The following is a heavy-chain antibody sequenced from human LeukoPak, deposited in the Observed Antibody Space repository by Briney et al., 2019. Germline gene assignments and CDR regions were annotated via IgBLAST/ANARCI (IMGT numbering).Heavy chain of an antibody. D-gene: IGHD3-9*01. CDR2: FGPEDGET. CDR3: ATMGSNYDILTGYFDY. Sequence: GGSLRLSCAASGFTFSSYNMNWVRQAPGKGLEWMGGFGPEDGETIYAQKFQGRVTMTEDTSTDTAYMEPSSLRSEDTAVYYCATMGSNYDILTGYFDYWGQGTLVTVSS. CDR1: GFTFSSYN. V-gene: IGHV1-24*01. J-gene: IGHJ4*02.